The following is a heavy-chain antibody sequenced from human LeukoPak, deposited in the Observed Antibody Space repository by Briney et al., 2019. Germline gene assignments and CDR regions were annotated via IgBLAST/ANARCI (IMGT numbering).Heavy chain of an antibody. J-gene: IGHJ5*02. CDR1: GGSINNYD. D-gene: IGHD5-24*01. CDR3: ARGREMATLKAFDP. V-gene: IGHV4-59*01. Sequence: PSETLSLTCTVSGGSINNYDWSWLRQAPGKGLEWLGYIYYSGSANYNPSLKRRVTISVDTSKNQFSLRLSSVTAADTAVYYCARGREMATLKAFDPWGQGTLVSVSS. CDR2: IYYSGSA.